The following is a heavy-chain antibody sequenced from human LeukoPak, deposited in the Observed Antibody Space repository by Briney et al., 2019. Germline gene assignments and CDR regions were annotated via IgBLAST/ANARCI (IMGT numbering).Heavy chain of an antibody. CDR3: ARAGSEWLAYFDY. V-gene: IGHV3-21*01. Sequence: PGGSLRLSCAAFGFTFSSYSMNWVRQAPGKGLEWVSSISSSSSYIYYADSVKGRFTISRDNAKNSLYLQMNSLRAEDTAVYYCARAGSEWLAYFDYWGQGTLVTVSS. J-gene: IGHJ4*02. CDR2: ISSSSSYI. CDR1: GFTFSSYS. D-gene: IGHD6-19*01.